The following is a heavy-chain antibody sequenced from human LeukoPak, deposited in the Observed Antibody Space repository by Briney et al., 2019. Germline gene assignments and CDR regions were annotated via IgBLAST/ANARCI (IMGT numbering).Heavy chain of an antibody. CDR3: ARDESYYYYYMDV. V-gene: IGHV3-20*04. J-gene: IGHJ6*03. Sequence: GGSLRLSCAASGFTFDDYGMSWVRQAPGKGLEWVSGINWNGGSTGYADSVKGRFTISRDNAKNSLYLQMNSLRAEDTAVYYCARDESYYYYYMDVWGKGTTVTVSS. CDR1: GFTFDDYG. CDR2: INWNGGST.